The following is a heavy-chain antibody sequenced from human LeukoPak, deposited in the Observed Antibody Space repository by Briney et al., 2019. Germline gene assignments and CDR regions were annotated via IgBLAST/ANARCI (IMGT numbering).Heavy chain of an antibody. Sequence: GGSLRLSCAASGFTFSSYGMHWVRQAPGKGLEWVAVISYDGSNKYYADSVKGRFTISRDNSKNTLYLQMNSLRAEDTAVYYCAKVGPYSTSAEYYFDYWGQGTLVTVSS. CDR1: GFTFSSYG. D-gene: IGHD6-13*01. J-gene: IGHJ4*02. CDR2: ISYDGSNK. CDR3: AKVGPYSTSAEYYFDY. V-gene: IGHV3-30*18.